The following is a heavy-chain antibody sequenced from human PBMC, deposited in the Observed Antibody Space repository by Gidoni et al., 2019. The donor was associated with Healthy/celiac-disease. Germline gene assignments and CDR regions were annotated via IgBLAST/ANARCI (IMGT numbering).Heavy chain of an antibody. Sequence: EVQLVESGGGLVQPGGSLRLSCAASGFTFSSDSMNWVRQAPGKGLEWVSYISSSSSTIYYADSVKGRFTISRDNAKNSLYLQMNSLRDEDTAVYYCARDPRWLRGGVTTGNYYGMDVWGQGTTVTVSS. CDR3: ARDPRWLRGGVTTGNYYGMDV. V-gene: IGHV3-48*02. CDR2: ISSSSSTI. J-gene: IGHJ6*02. D-gene: IGHD5-12*01. CDR1: GFTFSSDS.